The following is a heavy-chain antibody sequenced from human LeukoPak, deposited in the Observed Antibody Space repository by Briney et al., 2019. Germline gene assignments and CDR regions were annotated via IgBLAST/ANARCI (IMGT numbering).Heavy chain of an antibody. D-gene: IGHD3-10*01. CDR3: ARDMVRGVIAIGMDV. J-gene: IGHJ6*02. Sequence: GGSLRLSCAASGFTVSSNYMSWVRQAPGKRLEWVSVIYSGGSTYYADSVKGRFTISRDNSKNTLYLQMNSLRAEDTAVYYCARDMVRGVIAIGMDVWGQGTTVTVSS. CDR1: GFTVSSNY. V-gene: IGHV3-53*01. CDR2: IYSGGST.